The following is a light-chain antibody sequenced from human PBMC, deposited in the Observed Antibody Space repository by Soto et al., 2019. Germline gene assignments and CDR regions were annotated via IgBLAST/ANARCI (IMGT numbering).Light chain of an antibody. CDR3: QSYDSSLSGSGV. CDR1: SSKIGAGYD. CDR2: GNS. Sequence: SVLTQPPPVSGAPGQRVTISRTGGSSKIGAGYDVHWYQQLPGTAPKLLIYGNSNRPSGVPDRFSGSKSGTSASLAITGLQAEDEADYYCQSYDSSLSGSGVFGTGTKVTVL. J-gene: IGLJ1*01. V-gene: IGLV1-40*01.